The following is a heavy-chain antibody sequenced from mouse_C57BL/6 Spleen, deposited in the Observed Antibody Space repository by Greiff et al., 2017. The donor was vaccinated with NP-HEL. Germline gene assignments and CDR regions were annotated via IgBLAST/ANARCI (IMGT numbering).Heavy chain of an antibody. CDR2: INPNYGTT. J-gene: IGHJ4*01. V-gene: IGHV1-39*01. CDR1: GYSFTDYN. Sequence: EVQLVESGPELVKPGASVKISCKASGYSFTDYNMNWVKQSNGKSLEWIGVINPNYGTTSYNQKFKGKATLTVDQSSSTAYMQLNSLTSEDSAVYYCARGTRYGNYAMDYWGQGTSVTVSS. D-gene: IGHD2-10*02. CDR3: ARGTRYGNYAMDY.